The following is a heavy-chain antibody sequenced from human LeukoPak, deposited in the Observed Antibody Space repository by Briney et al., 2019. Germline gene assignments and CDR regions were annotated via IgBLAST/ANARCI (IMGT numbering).Heavy chain of an antibody. CDR3: AKVDFSSYFYFDF. J-gene: IGHJ4*02. CDR1: GFIFSSYG. V-gene: IGHV3-30*02. CDR2: IRYDGSSQ. Sequence: PGGSLRLSCAASGFIFSSYGMHWVRQAPGKGLEWVSFIRYDGSSQYYADSVKGRFTISRDNSKNTLYLQMNSLRAEDTAVYYCAKVDFSSYFYFDFWGQGTLVTVSS. D-gene: IGHD6-6*01.